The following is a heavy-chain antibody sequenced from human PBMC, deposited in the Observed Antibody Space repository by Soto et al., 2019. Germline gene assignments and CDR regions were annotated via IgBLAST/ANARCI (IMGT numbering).Heavy chain of an antibody. CDR1: GFTLGSYA. CDR3: AKPMRIAAAGTHY. Sequence: GGSLRLSCAAHGFTLGSYAMRWVGQALEKGLEWVSAISGSGGSTYYADSVKGRFTISRDNSKNTPYLQMNSLRAEDTAVYYCAKPMRIAAAGTHYWGQGSLVTVAA. D-gene: IGHD6-13*01. J-gene: IGHJ4*02. V-gene: IGHV3-23*01. CDR2: ISGSGGST.